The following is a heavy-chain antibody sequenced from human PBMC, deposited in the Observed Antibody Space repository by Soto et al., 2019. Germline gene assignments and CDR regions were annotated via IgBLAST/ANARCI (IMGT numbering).Heavy chain of an antibody. Sequence: EVQLVESGGGLVQPGGSLRLSCAASGFTFSGYWMHWVRQAPGKGLVWVSRIDGDGSRTNHADSVKGRFTISRDNAKNTLYLQMNSLRAEDTAVYYCARELASYNDYWGQGTLVTVSS. CDR2: IDGDGSRT. D-gene: IGHD1-1*01. CDR3: ARELASYNDY. CDR1: GFTFSGYW. V-gene: IGHV3-74*01. J-gene: IGHJ4*02.